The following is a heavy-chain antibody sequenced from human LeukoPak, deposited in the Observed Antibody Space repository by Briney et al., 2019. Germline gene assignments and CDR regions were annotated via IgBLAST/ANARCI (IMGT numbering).Heavy chain of an antibody. Sequence: PGGSLRLSCAASGFTVSSNYMSWVRQAPGKGLEWVSVIYSGGSTYYADSVKGRFTISRDNSKNTLYLQMNSLRAEDTAVYYCASATQHIVVVPAATFYYYYYMDVWGKGTTVTVSS. CDR1: GFTVSSNY. CDR2: IYSGGST. V-gene: IGHV3-53*01. J-gene: IGHJ6*03. CDR3: ASATQHIVVVPAATFYYYYYMDV. D-gene: IGHD2-2*01.